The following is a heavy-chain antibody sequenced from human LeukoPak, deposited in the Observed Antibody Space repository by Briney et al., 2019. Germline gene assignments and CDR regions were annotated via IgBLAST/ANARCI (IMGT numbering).Heavy chain of an antibody. D-gene: IGHD2-21*02. CDR1: GFTFSSYG. CDR2: ISYDGTNK. J-gene: IGHJ4*02. Sequence: PGGSLRLSCAASGFTFSSYGMHWVRQAPGKGLEWVAVISYDGTNKYYADSVKGRFTISRDNSQNTLYLQMNSLRPEDTAIYYCARDASVVAVTATDYWGQGNLVSVSS. V-gene: IGHV3-30*03. CDR3: ARDASVVAVTATDY.